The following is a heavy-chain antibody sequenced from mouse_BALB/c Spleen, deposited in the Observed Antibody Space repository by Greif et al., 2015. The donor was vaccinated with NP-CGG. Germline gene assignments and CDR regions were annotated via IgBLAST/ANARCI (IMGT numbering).Heavy chain of an antibody. D-gene: IGHD2-1*01. J-gene: IGHJ2*01. CDR1: GDSITSGY. CDR3: ARYGGNYLYHFDY. CDR2: ISYSGST. V-gene: IGHV3-8*02. Sequence: EVQLQESGPSLVKPSQTLSLTCSVTGDSITSGYWNWIRKFPGNKLEYMGYISYSGSTYYNPSLKSRISITRDTSKNQYYLQLNSVTTEDTATYYCARYGGNYLYHFDYWGQGTTLTVSS.